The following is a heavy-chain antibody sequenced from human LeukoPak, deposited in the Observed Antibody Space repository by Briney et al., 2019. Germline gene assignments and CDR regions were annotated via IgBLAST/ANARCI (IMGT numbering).Heavy chain of an antibody. CDR3: AKDRVAGDMGAPDAFDI. V-gene: IGHV3-23*01. Sequence: PGGSLRLSCAASGFTFSSYAMSWVRQAPGKGLEWVSAISGSGSSTYYADSVKGRFTISRDNSKNTLYLQMNSLRAEDTAVYYGAKDRVAGDMGAPDAFDIWGQGTMVTVSS. J-gene: IGHJ3*02. CDR2: ISGSGSST. D-gene: IGHD5-12*01. CDR1: GFTFSSYA.